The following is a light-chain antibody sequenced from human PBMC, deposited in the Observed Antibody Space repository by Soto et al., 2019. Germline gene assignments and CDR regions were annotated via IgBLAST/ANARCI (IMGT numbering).Light chain of an antibody. CDR1: QSISSSY. V-gene: IGKV3-20*01. Sequence: EIVLTQSPGTLSLSPGERATLSCRASQSISSSYLAWYQQKPGQAPRLLVYGASSRATGIPDRFIGSGSGTDFPLTISRLEPEDFAVYYCQQYGSSRFTFGPGTKVDIK. CDR3: QQYGSSRFT. J-gene: IGKJ3*01. CDR2: GAS.